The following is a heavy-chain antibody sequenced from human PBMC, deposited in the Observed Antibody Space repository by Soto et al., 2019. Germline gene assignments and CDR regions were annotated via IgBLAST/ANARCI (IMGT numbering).Heavy chain of an antibody. V-gene: IGHV1-69*01. CDR1: GGTFSSYA. Sequence: QVQLVQSGAEVKKPGSSVKVSCKASGGTFSSYAISWVRQAPGQGLEWMGEIIPIFGTANYAQKFQGRVTITADESTSTAYMELSSLRSEGTAVYYCARGIAALPPPFYSYYYGMDVWGQGTTVTVSS. J-gene: IGHJ6*02. CDR2: IIPIFGTA. D-gene: IGHD6-6*01. CDR3: ARGIAALPPPFYSYYYGMDV.